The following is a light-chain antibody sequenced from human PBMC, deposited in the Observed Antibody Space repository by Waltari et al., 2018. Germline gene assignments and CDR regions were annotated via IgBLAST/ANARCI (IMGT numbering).Light chain of an antibody. CDR2: GAS. CDR3: QQYNNWPPTFT. J-gene: IGKJ3*01. Sequence: EVVMTQSPATLSVSPGERAALPCRASQSVSSNSAWYQQKPGQAPRLLINGASTRATDIPARFSGSGSGTEFTLTISSLQPEDFGVYYCQQYNNWPPTFTFGPGTKVDIK. V-gene: IGKV3-15*01. CDR1: QSVSSN.